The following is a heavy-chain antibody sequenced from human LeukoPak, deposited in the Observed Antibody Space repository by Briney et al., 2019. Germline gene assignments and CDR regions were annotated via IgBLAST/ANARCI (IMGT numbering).Heavy chain of an antibody. CDR1: GFTFSSHA. D-gene: IGHD6-13*01. CDR3: AKSVTGCGSSCRYYYCAMDV. V-gene: IGHV3-23*01. J-gene: IGHJ6*02. CDR2: ISGRGDST. Sequence: GGSLRLSCAASGFTFSSHAMSWVRQAPGKGLEWVSAISGRGDSTYYADSVKGRFTISRDNSRNTLYLQMNSLRAEDTAVYYCAKSVTGCGSSCRYYYCAMDVWGQGTTVTVSS.